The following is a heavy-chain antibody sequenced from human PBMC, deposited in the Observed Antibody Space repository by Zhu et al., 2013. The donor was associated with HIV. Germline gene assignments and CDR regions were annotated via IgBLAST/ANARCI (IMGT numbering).Heavy chain of an antibody. CDR3: ARSNPGGGYSYGLFDL. CDR2: IYYTGST. V-gene: IGHV4-59*01. CDR1: GGTTSRDY. Sequence: QVQLQESGPGLVKPSETLSLTCTVSGGTTSRDYWNWIRQSPGKGLEWIANIYYTGSTNYNPTLKSRGTISLDTSKNQFSLKLTSVTAADTAVYYCARSNPGGGYSYGLFDLWGQGTLVTVSA. D-gene: IGHD5-18*01. J-gene: IGHJ4*02.